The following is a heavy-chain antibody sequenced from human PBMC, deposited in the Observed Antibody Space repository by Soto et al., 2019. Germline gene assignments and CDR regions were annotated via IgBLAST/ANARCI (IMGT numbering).Heavy chain of an antibody. CDR1: GDSIGSGNKY. CDR2: IFSSGTT. CDR3: ARDPSPFDFYYAMDV. Sequence: PSETLSLTCTVSGDSIGSGNKYWSWLRQAPGKGLEWIGYIFSSGTTYYNPSLKSRLTMSLDTSQNQFSLKLNSVTAADTAVYFCARDPSPFDFYYAMDVWGQGTTVTVSS. D-gene: IGHD3-16*01. V-gene: IGHV4-30-4*02. J-gene: IGHJ6*02.